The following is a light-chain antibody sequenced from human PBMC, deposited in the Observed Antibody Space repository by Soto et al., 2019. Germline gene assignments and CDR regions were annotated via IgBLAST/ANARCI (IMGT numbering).Light chain of an antibody. CDR2: GAS. J-gene: IGKJ1*01. V-gene: IGKV3-20*01. CDR3: QPYGSSPPWT. Sequence: EIVLTQSPGTLSLSPGERATLSCRASQSVSSSYLAWYQQKPGQAPRLLIYGASSRATGIPDRFSGSGSGIDFTLTISRLEPEDFAVYYCQPYGSSPPWTFGQGTKVEIK. CDR1: QSVSSSY.